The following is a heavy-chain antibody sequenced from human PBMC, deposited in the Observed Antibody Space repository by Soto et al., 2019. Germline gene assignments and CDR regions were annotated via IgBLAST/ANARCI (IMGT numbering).Heavy chain of an antibody. V-gene: IGHV4-34*01. J-gene: IGHJ4*02. D-gene: IGHD6-6*01. Sequence: QVQLQQWGAGLLKPSETLSLTCAVYGGSFSGYYWSWIRQPPGKGLEWIGVINDSGSTNYNPSLKSRVTISVDTSKNQFSLKLSSVTAADTAVYYCARDSYSSASGGGFDYWGQGTLVTVSS. CDR2: INDSGST. CDR3: ARDSYSSASGGGFDY. CDR1: GGSFSGYY.